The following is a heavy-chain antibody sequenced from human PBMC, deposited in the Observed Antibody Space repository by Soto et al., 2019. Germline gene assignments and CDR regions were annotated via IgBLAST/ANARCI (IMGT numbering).Heavy chain of an antibody. V-gene: IGHV1-2*04. Sequence: ASVKVSCKASGYTFTGYYMHWVRQAPGQGLEWMGWINPNSGGTNYAQKFQGWVTMTRDTSISTAYMELSRLRSDDTAVYYCARDVGYGGNSKGSDYYYGMDVWGQGTTVTVSS. CDR3: ARDVGYGGNSKGSDYYYGMDV. D-gene: IGHD4-17*01. CDR2: INPNSGGT. CDR1: GYTFTGYY. J-gene: IGHJ6*02.